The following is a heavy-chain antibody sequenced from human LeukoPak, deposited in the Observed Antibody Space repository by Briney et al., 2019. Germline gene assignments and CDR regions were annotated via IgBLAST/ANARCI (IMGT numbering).Heavy chain of an antibody. CDR3: AARIVVVPAARNPSYYFDY. J-gene: IGHJ4*02. D-gene: IGHD2-2*01. V-gene: IGHV1-18*01. CDR1: GYTFTSYG. Sequence: VASVKVSCKASGYTFTSYGISWVRQAPGQGLEWMGWISAYNGNTNYAQKLQGRVTMTTDTSTSTAYMELRSQRSDDTAVYYCAARIVVVPAARNPSYYFDYWGQGTLVTVSS. CDR2: ISAYNGNT.